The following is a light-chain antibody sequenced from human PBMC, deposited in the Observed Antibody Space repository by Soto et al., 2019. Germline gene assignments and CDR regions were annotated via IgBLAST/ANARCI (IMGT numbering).Light chain of an antibody. Sequence: EIVLTQSPATLSLSPGERATLSCRASQSVDSYLAWYQQKPGQAPRLLIFDAFNRATGIPARFSGSGSGTDFTLTISGLEPEDFAVYYCQQHSNRLTFGGGTRVEI. J-gene: IGKJ4*01. CDR2: DAF. CDR3: QQHSNRLT. V-gene: IGKV3-11*01. CDR1: QSVDSY.